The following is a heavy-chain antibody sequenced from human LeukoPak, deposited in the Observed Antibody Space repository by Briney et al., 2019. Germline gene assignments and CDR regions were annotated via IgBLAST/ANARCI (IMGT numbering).Heavy chain of an antibody. CDR3: ARDPVTTPLDY. D-gene: IGHD4-17*01. Sequence: SQTLSLTCTVSGGSISSGSYYWSWIRQPAGKGLEWIGRIYTSGSTNYNPSLKSRVTMSVDTSKNQFSLKLSSVTAADTAVYYCARDPVTTPLDYWGQGTLVTVSS. CDR2: IYTSGST. V-gene: IGHV4-61*02. J-gene: IGHJ4*02. CDR1: GGSISSGSYY.